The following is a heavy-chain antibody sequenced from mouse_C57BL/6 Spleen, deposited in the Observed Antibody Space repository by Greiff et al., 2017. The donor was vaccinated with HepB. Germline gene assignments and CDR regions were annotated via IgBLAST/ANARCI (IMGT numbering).Heavy chain of an antibody. Sequence: VQLQESGPGLVAPSQSLSITCTVSGFSLTSYGVHWVRQPPGKGLEWLVVIWSDGSTTYNSALKSRLSISKDNSKSQVFLKMNSLQTDDTAMYYCARHDGYYGEDAMDYWGQGTSVTVSS. J-gene: IGHJ4*01. CDR1: GFSLTSYG. D-gene: IGHD2-3*01. CDR3: ARHDGYYGEDAMDY. CDR2: IWSDGST. V-gene: IGHV2-6-1*01.